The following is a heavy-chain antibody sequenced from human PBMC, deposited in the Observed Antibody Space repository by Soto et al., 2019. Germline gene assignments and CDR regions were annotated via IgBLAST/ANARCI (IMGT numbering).Heavy chain of an antibody. J-gene: IGHJ4*02. Sequence: QVQLVQSGAEVKKPGASVKASCKASGYTFTSYDINWMRQATGQGLEWMGWMNPNSSNTGYAQKFPGRVTMTRDTSIGTAYMELSSLRSEDTAVYYCARNRRETGDFDYWGQGTLVTVSS. V-gene: IGHV1-8*01. CDR3: ARNRRETGDFDY. CDR2: MNPNSSNT. CDR1: GYTFTSYD. D-gene: IGHD7-27*01.